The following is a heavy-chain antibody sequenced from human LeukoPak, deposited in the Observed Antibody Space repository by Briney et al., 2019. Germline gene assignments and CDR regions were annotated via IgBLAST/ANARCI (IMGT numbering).Heavy chain of an antibody. J-gene: IGHJ4*02. Sequence: GGSLRLSCAASGFSVSDYSISWIRQSPGKGPEWISYVMSGRGSTNYADSVKGRFTISRDNAKNSVALQLGGLRADDTAVYFCARERRGSYYAFESWGQGTLVTVSS. CDR3: ARERRGSYYAFES. D-gene: IGHD3-16*01. CDR2: VMSGRGST. CDR1: GFSVSDYS. V-gene: IGHV3-11*05.